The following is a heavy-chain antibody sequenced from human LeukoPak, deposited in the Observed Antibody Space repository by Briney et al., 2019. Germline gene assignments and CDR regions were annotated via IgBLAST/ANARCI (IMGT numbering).Heavy chain of an antibody. CDR1: GYTLTELS. CDR3: ATSRDLSWYWYYFDY. D-gene: IGHD6-13*01. CDR2: FDPEDGET. J-gene: IGHJ4*02. V-gene: IGHV1-24*01. Sequence: ASVKVSCKVSGYTLTELSMHWVQQAPGKGLEWMGGFDPEDGETIYAQKFQGRVTMTEDTSTDTAYMELSSMRSEDTAVYYCATSRDLSWYWYYFDYWGQGTLFTVSS.